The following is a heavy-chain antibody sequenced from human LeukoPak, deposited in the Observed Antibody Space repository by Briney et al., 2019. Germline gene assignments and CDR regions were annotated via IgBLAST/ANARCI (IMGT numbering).Heavy chain of an antibody. CDR3: ARDGELDY. D-gene: IGHD7-27*01. J-gene: IGHJ4*02. V-gene: IGHV1-2*02. Sequence: ASVKVSCKASGYTFTSYYMHWVRQAPGQGLEWMGWINPNSGGTNYAQKFQGRVTMTRDTSISTLYMELSSLTSDDTAVYYCARDGELDYWGQGTLVTVSS. CDR2: INPNSGGT. CDR1: GYTFTSYY.